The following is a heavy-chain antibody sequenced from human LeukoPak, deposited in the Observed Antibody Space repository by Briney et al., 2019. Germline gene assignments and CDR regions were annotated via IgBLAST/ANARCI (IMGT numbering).Heavy chain of an antibody. CDR3: ARDTEFDY. CDR2: ISSSSSYT. J-gene: IGHJ4*02. V-gene: IGHV3-21*01. CDR1: GFTFSSYS. Sequence: TGGSLRLSCAASGFTFSSYSMNWVRQAPGKGLEWVSSISSSSSYTYYADSVKGRFTISRDNAKNSLYLQMNSLRAEDTAVYYCARDTEFDYWGQGTLVTVSS. D-gene: IGHD4-17*01.